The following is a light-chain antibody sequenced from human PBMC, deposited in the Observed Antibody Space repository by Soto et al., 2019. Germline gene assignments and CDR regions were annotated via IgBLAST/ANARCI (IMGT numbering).Light chain of an antibody. CDR3: LVGTHGVT. CDR2: RVS. CDR1: QSLVHSDGNTY. J-gene: IGKJ5*01. V-gene: IGKV2-30*02. Sequence: DAVLTQSPVSLPVTLGQPASISCRSSQSLVHSDGNTYLNWFLQRPGQSPRRLVYRVSNRDSGVPDKISGSGSGTYFTLRISRVEAEDVGVYYCLVGTHGVTFGQGTRLEIK.